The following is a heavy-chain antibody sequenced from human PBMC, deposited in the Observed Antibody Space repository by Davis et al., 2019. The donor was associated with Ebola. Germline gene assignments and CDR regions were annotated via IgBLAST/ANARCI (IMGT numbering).Heavy chain of an antibody. CDR1: GGSITNNY. D-gene: IGHD6-13*01. V-gene: IGHV4-59*01. CDR2: IYYSGST. CDR3: AREKAAAGTEFDY. J-gene: IGHJ4*02. Sequence: SETLSLTCTVSGGSITNNYWTWIRQPPGKGLEWIGYIYYSGSTNYNPSLKSRVTISVDMSKNQFSLRLSSVTAADTAVYYCAREKAAAGTEFDYWGQGTLVTVSS.